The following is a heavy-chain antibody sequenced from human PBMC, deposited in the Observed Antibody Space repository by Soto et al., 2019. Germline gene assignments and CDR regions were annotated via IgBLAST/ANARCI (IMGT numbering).Heavy chain of an antibody. CDR2: FNPITGGT. D-gene: IGHD3-22*01. J-gene: IGHJ4*02. Sequence: ASVKVSCKASGYTFTSYYIHWVRQAPGQGLEWMGWFNPITGGTNYAPKFQGRVTMTRDTSITTAYMELSRLRSDDTAVYYCARNYYDSSDRDYLDYWGQGTPVTVSS. CDR1: GYTFTSYY. V-gene: IGHV1-2*02. CDR3: ARNYYDSSDRDYLDY.